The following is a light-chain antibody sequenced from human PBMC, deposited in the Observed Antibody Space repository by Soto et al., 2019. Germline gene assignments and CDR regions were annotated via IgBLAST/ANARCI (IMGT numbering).Light chain of an antibody. Sequence: QSVLTQPASVSGSPGQSITISCTGTSSDVGSYSYVSWYQQHSGEAPKLMIYDVSNRPSGVSHRFSGSKSGNTASLTISGLQTEDEADYYCSSYTSSNTVLFGGGTKVTVL. J-gene: IGLJ2*01. V-gene: IGLV2-14*03. CDR2: DVS. CDR1: SSDVGSYSY. CDR3: SSYTSSNTVL.